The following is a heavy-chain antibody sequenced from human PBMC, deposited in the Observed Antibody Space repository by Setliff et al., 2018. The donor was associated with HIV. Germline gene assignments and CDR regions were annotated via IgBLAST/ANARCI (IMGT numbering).Heavy chain of an antibody. Sequence: ASVKVSCKGSGYIFNSYGMSWVRQAPGQGLEWMGWISGYSGNTNVAQKFQGRLIMTTDTSTTTVYMELRSLRSDDTAVYYCARPRGYFDYWGQGTLVTVSS. V-gene: IGHV1-18*01. CDR1: GYIFNSYG. CDR2: ISGYSGNT. J-gene: IGHJ4*02. CDR3: ARPRGYFDY.